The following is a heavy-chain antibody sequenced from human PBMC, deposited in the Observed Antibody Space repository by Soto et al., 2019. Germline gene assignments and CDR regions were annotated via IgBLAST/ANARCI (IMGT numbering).Heavy chain of an antibody. Sequence: QLQLQESGPGLVKPSETLSLTCTVSGGSISSSSYYWGWIRQPPGKGLEWIGSIYYSGSTYYNPSFKSRVTISVDTSKNQFYLKLSAVTAADTAVYYCARPGYRSGWYHWFDPWGQGALVTVSS. CDR1: GGSISSSSYY. J-gene: IGHJ5*02. CDR2: IYYSGST. V-gene: IGHV4-39*01. D-gene: IGHD6-19*01. CDR3: ARPGYRSGWYHWFDP.